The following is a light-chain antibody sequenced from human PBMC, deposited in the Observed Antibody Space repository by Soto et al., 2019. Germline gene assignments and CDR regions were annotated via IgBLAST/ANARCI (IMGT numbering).Light chain of an antibody. Sequence: EIVMTQSPGTLSVSPGERATLSCRASQSVSSNLAWYQQKPGQAPRLLIYGASTRATGIPARFSGSGSETDFTLTISSLPSEDFAYYYCQQFYKWPRTFGQGTKVEIK. J-gene: IGKJ1*01. CDR1: QSVSSN. V-gene: IGKV3-15*01. CDR3: QQFYKWPRT. CDR2: GAS.